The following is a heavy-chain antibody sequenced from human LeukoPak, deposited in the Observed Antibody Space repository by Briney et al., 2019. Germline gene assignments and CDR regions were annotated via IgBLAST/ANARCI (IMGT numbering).Heavy chain of an antibody. CDR2: VWSDGSSE. D-gene: IGHD3-16*01. V-gene: IGHV3-33*01. J-gene: IGHJ4*02. CDR1: GFTFNNYG. Sequence: PGGSLRLSCAASGFTFNNYGMHWVRQAPGKGLEWLALVWSDGSSEYYADSVKGRFTISRDNSKNTLYLQMNSLGAEDTAVYYCAGDTPPGGDFCFGYWGQGTLVTVSS. CDR3: AGDTPPGGDFCFGY.